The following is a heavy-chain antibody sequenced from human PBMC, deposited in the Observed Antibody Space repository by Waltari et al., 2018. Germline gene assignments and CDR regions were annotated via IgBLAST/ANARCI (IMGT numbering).Heavy chain of an antibody. CDR1: GGSFSGYY. V-gene: IGHV4-34*01. D-gene: IGHD6-6*01. J-gene: IGHJ4*02. CDR3: ARAARLLSFDY. CDR2: INHSGST. Sequence: QVQLQQWGAGLLKPSETLSLTCAVYGGSFSGYYWSWIRQPPGKGLEWIGEINHSGSTNYNPSFKSRVTISVDTSKNQFSLKLSSVTAADTAVYYCARAARLLSFDYWGQGTLVTVSS.